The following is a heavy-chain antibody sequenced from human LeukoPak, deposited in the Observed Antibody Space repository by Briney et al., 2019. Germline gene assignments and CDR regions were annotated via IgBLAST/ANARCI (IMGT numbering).Heavy chain of an antibody. J-gene: IGHJ4*02. D-gene: IGHD3-22*01. V-gene: IGHV1-18*01. CDR2: ISAYNGNT. CDR3: AGGGYYCDSSGYFLPRYFDY. CDR1: GYTFTSYG. Sequence: ASVKVSCKASGYTFTSYGISWVRQAPGQGLEWVGWISAYNGNTNYAQKLQGRVTMTTDTYTSTAYMELRSLRSDDTAVYYCAGGGYYCDSSGYFLPRYFDYWGQGTLVTVSS.